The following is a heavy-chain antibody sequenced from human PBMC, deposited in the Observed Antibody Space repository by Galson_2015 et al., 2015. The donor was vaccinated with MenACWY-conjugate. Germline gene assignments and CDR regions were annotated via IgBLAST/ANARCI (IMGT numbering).Heavy chain of an antibody. CDR3: ASNNTSPTSGAFDV. D-gene: IGHD2/OR15-2a*01. CDR1: RGSISTYY. Sequence: SEPLSLTCTVSRGSISTYYWSWIRQPPGKGLEWIGHIYYSGSSNYNPSLKSRVTMSVDTSKNQISLHLRSVTAADTAVYFCASNNTSPTSGAFDVWGQGTTVIISS. CDR2: IYYSGSS. J-gene: IGHJ3*01. V-gene: IGHV4-59*01.